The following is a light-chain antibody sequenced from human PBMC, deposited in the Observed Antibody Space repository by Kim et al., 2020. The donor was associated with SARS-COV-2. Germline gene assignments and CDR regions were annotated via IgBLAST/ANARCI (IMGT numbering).Light chain of an antibody. Sequence: EIVLTQSPATLSLSPGDRATLSCRASQSLSDYLAWYQHKPGPAPRLLIYDASNRATGIPARFSASGSATDFTLTISSLGPEDFAVYYCQQRTNWPTFGGGTKVDIK. J-gene: IGKJ4*01. V-gene: IGKV3-11*01. CDR3: QQRTNWPT. CDR1: QSLSDY. CDR2: DAS.